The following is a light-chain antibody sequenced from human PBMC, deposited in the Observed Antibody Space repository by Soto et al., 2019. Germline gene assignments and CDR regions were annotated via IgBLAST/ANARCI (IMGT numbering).Light chain of an antibody. J-gene: IGLJ1*01. V-gene: IGLV2-14*03. Sequence: QSALTQPASVSGSPGQSITISRTGTSSDVGAYDYVSWYQQHPDKAPKLMIYEVSYRPSGVSNRFSGSKSVNTATLTISGLQAEDEADYYCSSYTTSSTRVFGTGTKVTVL. CDR1: SSDVGAYDY. CDR3: SSYTTSSTRV. CDR2: EVS.